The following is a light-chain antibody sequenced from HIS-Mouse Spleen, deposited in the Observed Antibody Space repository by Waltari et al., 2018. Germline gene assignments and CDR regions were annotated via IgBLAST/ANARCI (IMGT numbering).Light chain of an antibody. CDR2: DVS. CDR1: SSDVGGYHL. Sequence: QSALTQPASVSGSPGQSLTITCTGTSSDVGGYHLGYWYQQPPCKAPKLMIYDVSNRPSGVSNRFSGSKSGNTASLTSSGLQAEDEADYYCSSYTSSSFNVVFGGGTKLTVL. J-gene: IGLJ2*01. V-gene: IGLV2-14*03. CDR3: SSYTSSSFNVV.